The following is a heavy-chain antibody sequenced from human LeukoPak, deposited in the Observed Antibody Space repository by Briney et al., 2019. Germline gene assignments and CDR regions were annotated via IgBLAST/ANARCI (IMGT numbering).Heavy chain of an antibody. CDR1: GFTFSNAW. CDR2: IRSNSDGGTI. D-gene: IGHD3-22*01. Sequence: GGSLRLSCATSGFTFSNAWMNWVRQAPGKGLEWVGRIRSNSDGGTIGYAAPVKGRFTLSRDDSKTTLYLQMNSLQTEDTAVYYCATDFYDSTWGQGTLVTVSS. CDR3: ATDFYDST. V-gene: IGHV3-15*07. J-gene: IGHJ5*02.